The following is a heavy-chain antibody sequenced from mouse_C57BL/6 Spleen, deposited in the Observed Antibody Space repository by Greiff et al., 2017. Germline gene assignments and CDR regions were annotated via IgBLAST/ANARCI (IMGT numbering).Heavy chain of an antibody. J-gene: IGHJ2*01. V-gene: IGHV1-52*01. Sequence: QVQLQQPGAELVRPGSSVKLSCKASGYTFTSYWMHWVKQRPIQGLEWIGNIDPSDSETHYNQKFKDKATLTVDKSSSTAYMQLSSLTSEDSAVYYCARDGNPYYFDYWGKGTTLTVSS. CDR3: ARDGNPYYFDY. CDR1: GYTFTSYW. CDR2: IDPSDSET. D-gene: IGHD2-1*01.